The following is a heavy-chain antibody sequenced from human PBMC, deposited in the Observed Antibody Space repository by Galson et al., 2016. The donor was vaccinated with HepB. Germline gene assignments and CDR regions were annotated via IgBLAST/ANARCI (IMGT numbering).Heavy chain of an antibody. D-gene: IGHD6-13*01. V-gene: IGHV3-23*01. CDR3: AKKGGGSTWDEPQYFFDY. CDR2: ISGGDDTT. CDR1: GFTFGNYA. Sequence: SLRLSCAASGFTFGNYAMTWVRQAPGKGLEWVSIISGGDDTTYYADSVKGRFTITRDNSKNTLYVQMHSLRVEDSAVYYCAKKGGGSTWDEPQYFFDYWGQGTLVTVSS. J-gene: IGHJ4*02.